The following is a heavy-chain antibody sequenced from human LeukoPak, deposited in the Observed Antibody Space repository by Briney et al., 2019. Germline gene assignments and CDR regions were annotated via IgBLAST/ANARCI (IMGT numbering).Heavy chain of an antibody. Sequence: GGSLRLSCAASGFTFSGSAMHWVRQASGKGQEWVGRIRSKANSYATAYAASVKGRFTISRDDSKNTAYLQMNSLKTEDTAVYYCTRRDCGGGSCYLDYWGQGTLVTVSS. D-gene: IGHD2-15*01. J-gene: IGHJ4*02. CDR2: IRSKANSYAT. CDR3: TRRDCGGGSCYLDY. CDR1: GFTFSGSA. V-gene: IGHV3-73*01.